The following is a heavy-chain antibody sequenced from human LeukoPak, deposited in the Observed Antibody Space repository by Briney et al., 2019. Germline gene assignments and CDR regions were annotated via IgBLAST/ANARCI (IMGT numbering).Heavy chain of an antibody. V-gene: IGHV3-23*01. J-gene: IGHJ6*02. CDR2: ISGSGGST. D-gene: IGHD4-17*01. CDR3: ATAGYGDYASYYYYGMDV. CDR1: GFTFSSYA. Sequence: GSLRLSCAASGFTFSSYAMSWVRQAPGKGLEWVSAISGSGGSTYYADSVKGRFTISRDNSKNTLYLQMNSLRAEDTAVYYCATAGYGDYASYYYYGMDVWGQGTTVTVSS.